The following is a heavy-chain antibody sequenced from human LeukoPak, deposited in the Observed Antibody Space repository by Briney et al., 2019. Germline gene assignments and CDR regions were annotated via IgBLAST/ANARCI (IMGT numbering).Heavy chain of an antibody. CDR1: GYTFTGYY. J-gene: IGHJ4*02. D-gene: IGHD3-22*01. CDR3: ARALRITMIVVVSGFDY. V-gene: IGHV1-46*01. Sequence: ASVKVSCKASGYTFTGYYMHWVRQAPGQGLEWMGIINPSGGSTSYAQKFQGRVTMTRDTSTSTVYMELSSLRSEDTAVYYCARALRITMIVVVSGFDYWGQGTLVTVSS. CDR2: INPSGGST.